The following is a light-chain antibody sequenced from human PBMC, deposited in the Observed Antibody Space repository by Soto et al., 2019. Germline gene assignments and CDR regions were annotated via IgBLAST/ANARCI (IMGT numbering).Light chain of an antibody. CDR3: QSYDSSNPVV. V-gene: IGLV6-57*04. CDR2: EDN. J-gene: IGLJ2*01. Sequence: NFMLTQPHSVSESPGKTVTISCTRSSGSIASNYVQWYQQRPGSAPTTVIYEDNQRPSGVPDRFSGSIDSSSNSASLTISGLKTEDEAYYYCQSYDSSNPVVFGGVTKVTVL. CDR1: SGSIASNY.